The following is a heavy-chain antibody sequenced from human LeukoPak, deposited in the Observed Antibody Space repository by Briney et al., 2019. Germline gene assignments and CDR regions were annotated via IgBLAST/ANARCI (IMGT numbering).Heavy chain of an antibody. V-gene: IGHV3-9*01. CDR1: GFTFDDYP. D-gene: IGHD3-22*01. J-gene: IGHJ4*02. Sequence: GGSLRLSCAASGFTFDDYPMHWVRQAPGKGLEWVSGISWNSGSIVYADSVKGRFTISRDNAKNSLYLQMNSLRAEDTALYYCAKGQYYYDSSGYYHYFDYWGQGTLVTVSS. CDR2: ISWNSGSI. CDR3: AKGQYYYDSSGYYHYFDY.